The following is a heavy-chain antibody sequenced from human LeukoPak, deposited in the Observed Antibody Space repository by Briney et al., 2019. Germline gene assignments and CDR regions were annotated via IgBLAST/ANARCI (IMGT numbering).Heavy chain of an antibody. CDR2: IYYSGST. J-gene: IGHJ6*02. Sequence: PSETLSLTCTVSGGSIGSSSYYWGWIRQPPGKGLEWIGSIYYSGSTYYNPSLKSRVTISVDTSKNQFSLKLSSVTAADTAVYYCARHPPHYYYYGMDVWGQGTTVTVSS. V-gene: IGHV4-39*01. CDR3: ARHPPHYYYYGMDV. CDR1: GGSIGSSSYY.